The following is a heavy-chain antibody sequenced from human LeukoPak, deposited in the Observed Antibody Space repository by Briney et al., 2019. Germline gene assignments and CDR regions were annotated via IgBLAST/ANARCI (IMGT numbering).Heavy chain of an antibody. CDR1: GFTFSSYS. D-gene: IGHD4-17*01. Sequence: GGSLRLSCSASGFTFSSYSMNWVRQAPGKGLEWVSYIGSSSSPTYYADSVKGRFTIYRDNAKNSLYLQLNSLRAEDTAVYYCARGCKTAGDERAYWGQGTLVTVSS. CDR2: IGSSSSPT. CDR3: ARGCKTAGDERAY. V-gene: IGHV3-48*01. J-gene: IGHJ4*02.